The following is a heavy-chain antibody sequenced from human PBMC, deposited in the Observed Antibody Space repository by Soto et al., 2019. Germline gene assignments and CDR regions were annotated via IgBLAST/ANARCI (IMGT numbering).Heavy chain of an antibody. CDR1: GHTFSGYY. Sequence: QEQLVQSGADIKKPGASVKVSCKASGHTFSGYYVHWVRQAPGQGLEWMGWVNPNSGGTHYAQKFQGRVSMTRDTSLSAVYMELRSLGRDDMAVYFCASDYGGDDLTVTTGEVGRLWGQGTLVTVSS. CDR3: ASDYGGDDLTVTTGEVGRL. J-gene: IGHJ4*02. V-gene: IGHV1-2*02. CDR2: VNPNSGGT. D-gene: IGHD3-9*01.